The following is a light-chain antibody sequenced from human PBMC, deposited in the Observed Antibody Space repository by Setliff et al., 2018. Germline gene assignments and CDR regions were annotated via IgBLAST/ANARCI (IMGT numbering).Light chain of an antibody. CDR1: QSVSNNY. CDR3: QQYGSSPT. J-gene: IGKJ1*01. V-gene: IGKV3-20*01. CDR2: GAS. Sequence: EIVLTQSPGTLSLSPGERATLSCRASQSVSNNYLAWYQQEPGQAPRLLVYGASSRATGIPDRFSGSGSGTDFTLTISRLEPEDSAVYYCQQYGSSPTFGQGT.